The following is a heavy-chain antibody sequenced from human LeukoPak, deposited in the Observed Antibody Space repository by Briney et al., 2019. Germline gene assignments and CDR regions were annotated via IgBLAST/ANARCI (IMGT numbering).Heavy chain of an antibody. D-gene: IGHD1-26*01. J-gene: IGHJ3*02. CDR3: AKDRIKWELLYRDAFDI. Sequence: GGSLRLSCAASGFTLSSYAMSWVRQAPGKGLEWVSAISGSGGSTYYADSVKGRFTISRDNSKNTLYLQMNSLRAEDTAVYYCAKDRIKWELLYRDAFDIWGQGTMVTASS. CDR1: GFTLSSYA. V-gene: IGHV3-23*01. CDR2: ISGSGGST.